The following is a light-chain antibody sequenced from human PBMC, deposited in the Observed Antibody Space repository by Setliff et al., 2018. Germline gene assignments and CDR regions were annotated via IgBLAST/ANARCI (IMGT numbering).Light chain of an antibody. CDR2: DNN. V-gene: IGLV1-51*01. CDR3: GTWDSSLSAPDV. Sequence: QSVLTQPPSVSAAPGQKVTISCSGSSSNIGNNYVSWYQQLPGTAPKLLIYDNNKRPSGIPDRFSGSKSGTSATLGITGLQTGDEADYYCGTWDSSLSAPDVFGTGTKGTVL. CDR1: SSNIGNNY. J-gene: IGLJ1*01.